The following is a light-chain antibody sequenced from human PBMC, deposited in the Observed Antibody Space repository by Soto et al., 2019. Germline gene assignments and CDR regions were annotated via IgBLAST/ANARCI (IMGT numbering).Light chain of an antibody. J-gene: IGKJ4*01. V-gene: IGKV1-39*01. CDR1: QSISSY. CDR2: AAT. Sequence: DIQMTQSPSSLSASVGDRVTITCRASQSISSYLNWYQHKPGKAPNLLIYAATTLQSGVPSRFSGSGSGTDFTLTISSLQPEDFATYYCQQLSTYPLTFGGGTKVDI. CDR3: QQLSTYPLT.